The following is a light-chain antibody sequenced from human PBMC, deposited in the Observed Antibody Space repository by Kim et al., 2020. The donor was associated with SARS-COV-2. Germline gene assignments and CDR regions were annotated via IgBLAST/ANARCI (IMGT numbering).Light chain of an antibody. CDR3: NSRDSSGNQP. CDR1: SLRTYY. V-gene: IGLV3-19*01. CDR2: GKN. J-gene: IGLJ2*01. Sequence: SSELTQDPAVSVALGQTVRITCQGDSLRTYYASWYQQKPGQAPVLVIYGKNNRPSGIPDRFSGPSSGNTASLTITGAQAEDEAEYYCNSRDSSGNQPFGG.